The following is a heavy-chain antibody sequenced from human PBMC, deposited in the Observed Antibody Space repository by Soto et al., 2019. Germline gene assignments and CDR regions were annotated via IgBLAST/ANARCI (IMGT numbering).Heavy chain of an antibody. J-gene: IGHJ6*02. V-gene: IGHV4-30-4*01. Sequence: QVQLQESGPGLVKPSQTLSLTCTVSGGSISSGDYYWSWIRQPPGKGLEWIGYIYSSGSTYYNQSLRSRVTISVDTSKNQFSLKLSSVTAADTAVYYWARAPGYSGYDLPYYYYGMDVWGQGTTVTVSS. CDR2: IYSSGST. CDR1: GGSISSGDYY. CDR3: ARAPGYSGYDLPYYYYGMDV. D-gene: IGHD5-12*01.